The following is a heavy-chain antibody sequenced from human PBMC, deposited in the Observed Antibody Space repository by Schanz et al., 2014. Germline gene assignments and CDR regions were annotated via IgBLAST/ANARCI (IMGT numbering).Heavy chain of an antibody. CDR1: GYTVSALA. J-gene: IGHJ3*01. V-gene: IGHV1-24*01. CDR2: FDVEDGET. Sequence: QVQLLQSGSEVKKPGASVKVSCEISGYTVSALAMHWVRQAPGKGLEWLGGFDVEDGETIYAQKFQGRVTMTEDTSTETAYMELSGLRSGDTAVYYCARETTIITGGAFDVWGQGTMVTVSS. D-gene: IGHD3-9*01. CDR3: ARETTIITGGAFDV.